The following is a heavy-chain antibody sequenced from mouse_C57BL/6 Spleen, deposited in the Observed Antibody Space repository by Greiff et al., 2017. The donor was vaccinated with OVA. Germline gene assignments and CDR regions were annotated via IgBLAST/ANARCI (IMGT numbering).Heavy chain of an antibody. CDR2: IDPETGGT. CDR1: GYTFTDYE. D-gene: IGHD1-1*01. V-gene: IGHV1-15*01. J-gene: IGHJ3*01. Sequence: VHLVESGAELVRPGASVTLSCKASGYTFTDYEMHWVKQTPVHGLEWIGAIDPETGGTAYNQKFKGKAILTADKSSSTAYMELRSLTSEDSAVYYCARDGCFAYGAKGLWSLSLQ. CDR3: ARDGCFAY.